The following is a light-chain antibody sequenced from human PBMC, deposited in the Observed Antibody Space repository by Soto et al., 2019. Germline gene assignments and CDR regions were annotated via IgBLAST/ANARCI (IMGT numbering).Light chain of an antibody. Sequence: DFQMIQSPSSLSASVGGRVTITCRASQSISSWLAWYQQKPGNAPKLLIYKASSLESGVPSRFSGSGSGTEFTLTISSLQPDDFATYYCQQYNSYSITLGQGTRLEIK. V-gene: IGKV1-5*03. CDR1: QSISSW. J-gene: IGKJ5*01. CDR2: KAS. CDR3: QQYNSYSIT.